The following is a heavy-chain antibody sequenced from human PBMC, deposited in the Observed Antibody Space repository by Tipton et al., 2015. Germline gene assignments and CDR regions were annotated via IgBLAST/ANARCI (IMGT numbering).Heavy chain of an antibody. CDR2: MSHTGST. D-gene: IGHD7-27*01. CDR1: GDSVSRRDCA. Sequence: TLSLTCTVSGDSVSRRDCAWGWIRQAPGKGLEWIGYMSHTGSTNLNPSLKSRVTISIDTSQNHFSLTLPSVTAADTAFYYCARDHWGSLDYWGPGILVTVSS. V-gene: IGHV4-61*03. J-gene: IGHJ4*02. CDR3: ARDHWGSLDY.